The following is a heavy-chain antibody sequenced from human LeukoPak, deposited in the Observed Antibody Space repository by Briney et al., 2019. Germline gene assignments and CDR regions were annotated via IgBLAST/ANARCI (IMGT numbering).Heavy chain of an antibody. J-gene: IGHJ4*02. Sequence: PGGSLRLSCAASGFTFSSYAMHWVRQAPGKGLEWVAVMSYDGTNKYYADSVKGRFTISRDNAKNSLYLQMNSLRAEDTAVYYCARYRYYYDSSGPIDYWGQGTLVTVSS. V-gene: IGHV3-30-3*01. CDR1: GFTFSSYA. CDR3: ARYRYYYDSSGPIDY. CDR2: MSYDGTNK. D-gene: IGHD3-22*01.